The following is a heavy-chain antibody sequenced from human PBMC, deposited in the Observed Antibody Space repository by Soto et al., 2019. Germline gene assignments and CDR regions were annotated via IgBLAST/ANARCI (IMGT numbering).Heavy chain of an antibody. Sequence: SETLSLTCAVSGDSVSNDNYYWSWIRQPPGKGLEWIGYIYYSGTTNYNSYLKSRLSLSVDMSKNQFSLKLASVTAADTAVYFCARSQRGRTAFTFDYWAQGVLLTVSS. CDR3: ARSQRGRTAFTFDY. V-gene: IGHV4-61*01. J-gene: IGHJ4*02. D-gene: IGHD3-16*01. CDR2: IYYSGTT. CDR1: GDSVSNDNYY.